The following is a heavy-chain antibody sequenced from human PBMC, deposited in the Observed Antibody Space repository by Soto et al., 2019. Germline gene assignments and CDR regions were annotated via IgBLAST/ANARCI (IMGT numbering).Heavy chain of an antibody. Sequence: GGSLRLSCAASGFTFSSYAMSWVRQAPGKGLEWVSAISGSGGSTYYADSVKGRFTISRDNSKNTLYLQMNSLRAEDTAVYYCANYDYSNYYFDYWGQGTLVTVSS. D-gene: IGHD4-4*01. V-gene: IGHV3-23*01. J-gene: IGHJ4*02. CDR3: ANYDYSNYYFDY. CDR1: GFTFSSYA. CDR2: ISGSGGST.